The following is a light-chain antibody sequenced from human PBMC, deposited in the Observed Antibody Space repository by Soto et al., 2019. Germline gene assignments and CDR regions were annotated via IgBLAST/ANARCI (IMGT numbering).Light chain of an antibody. CDR3: SSFTSSSTRV. J-gene: IGLJ1*01. CDR1: SSDVGAYNY. Sequence: QSALTQSASVSGSPGQSITISCTGTSSDVGAYNYVSWHQQHPGKAPKLIIYDVSNRPSGVSNRFSGSKSGNTASLTISALQAEDEADYYCSSFTSSSTRVFGTGTQLTVL. V-gene: IGLV2-14*01. CDR2: DVS.